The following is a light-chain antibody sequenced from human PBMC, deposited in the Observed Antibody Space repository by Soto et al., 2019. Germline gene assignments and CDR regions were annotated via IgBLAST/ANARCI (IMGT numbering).Light chain of an antibody. CDR1: QSINTW. Sequence: DIQMTQSPSALSASIGDRITITCRASQSINTWLAWYQQKPGKAPKLRIYAASTLESGVPSRFSGSGSGTEFPLTITSLQPDDFATYYCHHYNTYSTFGQGTRVDVK. J-gene: IGKJ1*01. CDR2: AAS. V-gene: IGKV1-5*03. CDR3: HHYNTYST.